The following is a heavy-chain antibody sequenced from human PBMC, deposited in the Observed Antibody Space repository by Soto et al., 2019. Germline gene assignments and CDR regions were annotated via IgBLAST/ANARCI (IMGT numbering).Heavy chain of an antibody. V-gene: IGHV3-33*01. CDR1: DFAFSNYG. Sequence: QVQLVESGGGVVQPGGSLRLSCVASDFAFSNYGMHWVRQAPGKGLEWVALIWYEGPNKYYGDSVKGRFTVSRDNSKKTLYLQMNSLGADDAGVYYCVRGGSCRGGSCYPNLDFYGDYEGFDYWGQGTLVTVSS. D-gene: IGHD2-15*01. CDR3: VRGGSCRGGSCYPNLDFYGDYEGFDY. CDR2: IWYEGPNK. J-gene: IGHJ4*02.